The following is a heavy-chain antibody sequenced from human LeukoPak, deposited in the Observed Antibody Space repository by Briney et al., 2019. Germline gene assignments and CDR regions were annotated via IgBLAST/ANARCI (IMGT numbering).Heavy chain of an antibody. D-gene: IGHD2-2*01. Sequence: GGSLRLSCAASGFTFSSYSTNWVRQAPGKGLEWVSSISGSSSYIYYADSVKGRFTISRDNAKKSLYLQMNSLRVEDTAVYYCARDAGRVTMTSSWFDPWGQGILVTVSS. J-gene: IGHJ5*02. V-gene: IGHV3-21*01. CDR3: ARDAGRVTMTSSWFDP. CDR2: ISGSSSYI. CDR1: GFTFSSYS.